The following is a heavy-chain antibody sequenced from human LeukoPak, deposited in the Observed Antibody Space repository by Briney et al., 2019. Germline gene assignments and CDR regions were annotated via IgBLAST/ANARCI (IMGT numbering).Heavy chain of an antibody. J-gene: IGHJ4*02. D-gene: IGHD6-19*01. CDR1: GFTFSSYA. Sequence: PGGSLRLSCTASGFTFSSYAMSWVRQAPGKGPEWVSAISGSGGSTYYADSVKGRFTISRDNSKNTLYLQMNSLRAEDTAVYYCAKDNRYSSGWYGSFDYWGQGTLVTVSS. V-gene: IGHV3-23*01. CDR3: AKDNRYSSGWYGSFDY. CDR2: ISGSGGST.